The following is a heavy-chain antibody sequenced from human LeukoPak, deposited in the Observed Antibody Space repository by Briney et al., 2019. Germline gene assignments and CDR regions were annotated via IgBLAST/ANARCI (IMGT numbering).Heavy chain of an antibody. CDR3: ARAGYYDSSGYLPDY. CDR2: INPSGGST. J-gene: IGHJ4*02. V-gene: IGHV1-46*01. D-gene: IGHD3-22*01. Sequence: PPASVKVSCKASGYTFTSYYMHWVRQAPGQGLEWMGIINPSGGSTSYAQKFQGRVTMTRDTSASTVYMELSSLRSEDTAVYYCARAGYYDSSGYLPDYWGQGTLVTVSS. CDR1: GYTFTSYY.